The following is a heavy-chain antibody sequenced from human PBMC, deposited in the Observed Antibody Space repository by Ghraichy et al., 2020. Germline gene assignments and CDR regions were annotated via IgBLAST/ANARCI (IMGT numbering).Heavy chain of an antibody. CDR1: GGTFSSYA. CDR2: IIPIFGTA. J-gene: IGHJ6*02. CDR3: ATIKRAYSGYEHGMDV. D-gene: IGHD5-12*01. V-gene: IGHV1-69*13. Sequence: SVKVPCKASGGTFSSYAISWVRQAPGQGLEWMGGIIPIFGTANYAQKFQGRVTITADESTSTAYMELSSLRSEDTAVYYCATIKRAYSGYEHGMDVWGQGTTVTVSS.